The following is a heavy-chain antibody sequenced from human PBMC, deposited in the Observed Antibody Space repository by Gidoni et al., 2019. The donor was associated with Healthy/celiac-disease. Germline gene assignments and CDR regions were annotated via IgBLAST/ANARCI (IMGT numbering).Heavy chain of an antibody. CDR1: VFTFSSHS. J-gene: IGHJ6*02. V-gene: IGHV3-21*01. D-gene: IGHD6-19*01. CDR3: ARDLVAVAGTDYYYGMDV. CDR2: ISSSSSYI. Sequence: EVQLVESGGGLVKPGVSLRLSCAASVFTFSSHSMNWVRPAPGKGLEWVSSISSSSSYIYYADSVKGRFTISRDNAKNSLYLQRNSLRAEDTAVYYCARDLVAVAGTDYYYGMDVWGQGTTVTVSS.